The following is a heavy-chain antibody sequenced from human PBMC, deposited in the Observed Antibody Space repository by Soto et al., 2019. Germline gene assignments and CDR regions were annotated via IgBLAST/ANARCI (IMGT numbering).Heavy chain of an antibody. V-gene: IGHV4-59*01. CDR1: GGSISSYY. D-gene: IGHD3-3*01. CDR3: ARAFWSGYYVGYYYYYMDV. Sequence: SETLSLTCTVSGGSISSYYWSWIRQPPGKGLEWIGYIYYSGSTNYNPSLKSRVTMSIDTSKNQFSLKLSSVTAADTAVYYCARAFWSGYYVGYYYYYMDVWGKGTTVTVSS. CDR2: IYYSGST. J-gene: IGHJ6*03.